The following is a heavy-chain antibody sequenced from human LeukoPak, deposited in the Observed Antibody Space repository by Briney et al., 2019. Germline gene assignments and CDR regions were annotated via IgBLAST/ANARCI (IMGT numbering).Heavy chain of an antibody. CDR1: GGFISYSSYY. CDR2: IYYSGSN. CDR3: ARDGWTDTAMDPFDY. D-gene: IGHD5-18*01. V-gene: IGHV4-39*07. J-gene: IGHJ4*02. Sequence: ASEALFPTRTFSGGFISYSSYYLGRVRQPPREGLEWIGGIYYSGSNYYNPSLKGRGTISVDTSKNQFSLKLSSVTAADTAVYYCARDGWTDTAMDPFDYWGQGTLVTVSS.